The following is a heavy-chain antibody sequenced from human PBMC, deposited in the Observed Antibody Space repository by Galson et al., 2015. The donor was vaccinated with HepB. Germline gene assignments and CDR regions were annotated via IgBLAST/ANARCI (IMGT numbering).Heavy chain of an antibody. CDR2: IYYSGST. CDR1: GDSISTYY. D-gene: IGHD3-16*01. Sequence: SETLSLTCTVSGDSISTYYWSWIRQPPGKGLEWIGYIYYSGSTNYEPSLKSRVTISVDSPKNQFSLKLRSVTAADTAVYYCARQKGIKIPFDYWGQGTLVTVSS. J-gene: IGHJ4*02. CDR3: ARQKGIKIPFDY. V-gene: IGHV4-59*08.